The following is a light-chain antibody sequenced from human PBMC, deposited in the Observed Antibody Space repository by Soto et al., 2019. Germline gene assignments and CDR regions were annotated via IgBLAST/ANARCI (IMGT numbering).Light chain of an antibody. Sequence: QSALTQHASVSGSPGQSITIAFTGTSSDVGGYNYVSWYQQHPGKAPKLMIYEVSNRPSGVSNRFAGSKSGNTASLTISGLQAEDESDYYCSSYTISSSAYVFGTGTKLTVL. CDR1: SSDVGGYNY. CDR3: SSYTISSSAYV. V-gene: IGLV2-14*01. J-gene: IGLJ1*01. CDR2: EVS.